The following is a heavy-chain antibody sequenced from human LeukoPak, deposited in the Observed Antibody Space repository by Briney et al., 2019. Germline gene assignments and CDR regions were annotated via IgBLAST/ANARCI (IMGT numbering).Heavy chain of an antibody. CDR1: GGSFSGYY. Sequence: SGTLSLTCAVYGGSFSGYYWSWIRQPPGKGLEWIGEINHSGSTNYNPSLKSRVTISVDTSKNQFSLKLSSVTAADTAVYYCARGLVRGVIIRSRYWFDPWGQGTLVTVSS. CDR2: INHSGST. V-gene: IGHV4-34*01. J-gene: IGHJ5*02. CDR3: ARGLVRGVIIRSRYWFDP. D-gene: IGHD3-10*01.